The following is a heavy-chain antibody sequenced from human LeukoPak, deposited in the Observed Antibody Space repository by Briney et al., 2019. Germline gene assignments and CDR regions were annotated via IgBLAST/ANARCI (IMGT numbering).Heavy chain of an antibody. J-gene: IGHJ2*01. D-gene: IGHD3-22*01. V-gene: IGHV4-30-2*01. CDR2: IYHSGST. CDR3: ARLDYDSSGYSQPLYWYFDL. CDR1: GGSISSGGYS. Sequence: SQTLSLTCAVSGGSISSGGYSWSWIRQPPGKGLEWIGYIYHSGSTYYNPSLKSRVTIPVDRSKNQFSLKLSSVTAADTAVYYCARLDYDSSGYSQPLYWYFDLWGRGTLVTVSS.